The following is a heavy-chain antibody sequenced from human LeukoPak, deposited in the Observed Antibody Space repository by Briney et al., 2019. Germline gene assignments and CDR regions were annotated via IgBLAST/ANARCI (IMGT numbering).Heavy chain of an antibody. Sequence: PGGSLGLSCAASGFTFSSYGMHWVRQAPGKGLEWVAVISYDGSNKYYADSVKGRFTISRDNSKNTLYLQMNSLRTEDTAVYHRVKRGGGDHGLDVWGQGTTVVVS. CDR3: VKRGGGDHGLDV. D-gene: IGHD2-21*02. V-gene: IGHV3-30*18. J-gene: IGHJ6*02. CDR2: ISYDGSNK. CDR1: GFTFSSYG.